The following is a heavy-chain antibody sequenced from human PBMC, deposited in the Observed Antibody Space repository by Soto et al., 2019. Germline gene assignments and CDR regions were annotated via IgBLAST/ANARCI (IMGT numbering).Heavy chain of an antibody. CDR2: IYYSGST. V-gene: IGHV4-31*03. CDR1: GGXISSGGYY. J-gene: IGHJ4*02. Sequence: SETLSLTCTVSGGXISSGGYYWSXIRQHPGKGLEWIGYIYYSGSTHYNPSLRSRLSMSLDTSKNQFSLKLSSVTAADTAVYYCASEAATSSDTRVDYWGQGTLVTVSS. D-gene: IGHD2-15*01. CDR3: ASEAATSSDTRVDY.